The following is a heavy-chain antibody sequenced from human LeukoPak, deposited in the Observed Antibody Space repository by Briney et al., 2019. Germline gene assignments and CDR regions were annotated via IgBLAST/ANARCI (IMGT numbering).Heavy chain of an antibody. CDR1: GGSISSYY. J-gene: IGHJ4*02. CDR2: IYYSGST. Sequence: SETLSLTCTVSGGSISSYYWSWIRQPPGKGLEWIGYIYYSGSTNYNPSLKSRVTISVDTSKNQFSLKLSSVTAADTAVYYCATSTTGYSYGTFDFWGQGALVTVSS. CDR3: ATSTTGYSYGTFDF. V-gene: IGHV4-59*01. D-gene: IGHD5-18*01.